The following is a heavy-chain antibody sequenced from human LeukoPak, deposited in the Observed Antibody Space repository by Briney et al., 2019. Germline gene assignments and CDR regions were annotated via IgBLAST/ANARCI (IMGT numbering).Heavy chain of an antibody. CDR1: GGSIGSFY. CDR2: VYDPESFGDDDGETVSENT. Sequence: PSENLSLTCTISGGSIGSFYWCWIRQSPGRDLEWIGYVYDPESFGDDDGETVSENTNYNPSLQSRVTISLDMSKKQVSLELRTVTTADTAVYFCARGVTTFFDRWGQGALVAVSS. J-gene: IGHJ4*02. CDR3: ARGVTTFFDR. V-gene: IGHV4-59*01. D-gene: IGHD4-17*01.